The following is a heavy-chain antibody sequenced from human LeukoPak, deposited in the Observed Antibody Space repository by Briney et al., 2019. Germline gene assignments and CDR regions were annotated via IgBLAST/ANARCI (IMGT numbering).Heavy chain of an antibody. CDR3: ARERNYGDYGNAFDV. D-gene: IGHD4-17*01. J-gene: IGHJ3*01. CDR1: GYTFTDYN. V-gene: IGHV1-2*02. Sequence: ASVKVSCKASGYTFTDYNIHLMRQAPGQGLEWTGWINPKRGVTTYAQKFQGRVTMTRDTSITTAYMELTRLRSDDTTIYYCARERNYGDYGNAFDVWGQGTKVTVSS. CDR2: INPKRGVT.